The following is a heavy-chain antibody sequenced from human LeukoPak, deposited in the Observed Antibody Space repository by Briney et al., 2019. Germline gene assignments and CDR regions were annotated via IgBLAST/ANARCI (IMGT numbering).Heavy chain of an antibody. Sequence: PSETLSLTCAVYGGSFSGYYWSWIRQPPGKGLEWIGEINHSGSTNYNPSLKSRVTISVDTSKNQFSLKLSSVTAADTAVYYCASGSTTHDAFDIWGQGTMVTVSS. CDR3: ASGSTTHDAFDI. CDR2: INHSGST. CDR1: GGSFSGYY. J-gene: IGHJ3*02. D-gene: IGHD1-1*01. V-gene: IGHV4-34*01.